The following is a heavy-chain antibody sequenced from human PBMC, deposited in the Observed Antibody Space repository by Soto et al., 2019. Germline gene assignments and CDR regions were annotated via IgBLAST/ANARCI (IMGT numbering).Heavy chain of an antibody. CDR1: GYSFTSYW. V-gene: IGHV5-51*01. J-gene: IGHJ4*01. Sequence: GESLRISCKGSGYSFTSYWIGWVRQMPGKDLECMGIIYPSDSDTRYSPSFQGQVTISVDKSISTAYLQWSSLKASDTAMYYCVRATGASTNYFDYWGQGALVTVSS. CDR2: IYPSDSDT. CDR3: VRATGASTNYFDY. D-gene: IGHD7-27*01.